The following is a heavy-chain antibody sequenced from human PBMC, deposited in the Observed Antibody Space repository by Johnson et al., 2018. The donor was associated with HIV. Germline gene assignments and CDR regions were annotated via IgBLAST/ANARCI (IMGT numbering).Heavy chain of an antibody. CDR3: ARVGATAAFDI. CDR1: GFTFSGSA. V-gene: IGHV3-73*01. CDR2: IRSKANSYAT. J-gene: IGHJ3*02. Sequence: VQLVESGGGLVQPGGSLKLSCAASGFTFSGSAMHWVRQASGKGLEWVGRIRSKANSYATAYAASVKGRFTISRDNAKNSLYLQMNSLRAEDTAVYCCARVGATAAFDIWGQGTMVTVSS. D-gene: IGHD1-26*01.